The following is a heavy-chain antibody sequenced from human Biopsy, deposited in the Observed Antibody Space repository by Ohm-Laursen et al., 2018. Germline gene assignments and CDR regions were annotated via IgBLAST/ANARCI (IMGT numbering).Heavy chain of an antibody. Sequence: SFRLSCAASGFTFSDYAMNWVRQAPGKGLEWVSTISGSGGNTYYADSVRGRFTVSRDGSKSTLYLQMSSLSAEDPAFYYCAKGGYCTTSSCYMDLDYWGQGTLVTVSS. CDR3: AKGGYCTTSSCYMDLDY. J-gene: IGHJ4*02. CDR1: GFTFSDYA. CDR2: ISGSGGNT. D-gene: IGHD2-2*02. V-gene: IGHV3-23*01.